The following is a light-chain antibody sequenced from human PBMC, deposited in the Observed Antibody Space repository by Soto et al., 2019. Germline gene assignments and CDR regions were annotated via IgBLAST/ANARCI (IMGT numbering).Light chain of an antibody. CDR2: DAS. CDR3: QLYGSSPPRYT. V-gene: IGKV3-11*01. J-gene: IGKJ2*01. Sequence: VQTNGTATRCVPLWITATPSCIKSLSVSVYLDWYQQKPGQAPRLLISDASNRATGIPARFSGSGSGTDFTLTISSLEPEDFAVYFCQLYGSSPPRYTFGEGTKVDIK. CDR1: LSVSVY.